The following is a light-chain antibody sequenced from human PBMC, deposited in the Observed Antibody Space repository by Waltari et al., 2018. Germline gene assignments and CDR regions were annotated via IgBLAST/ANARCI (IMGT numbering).Light chain of an antibody. CDR1: TGDVGGYTY. CDR3: CSYAGSIFIWV. CDR2: DVT. V-gene: IGLV2-11*01. Sequence: QSALTQPRSVSGSPGLSVTIPCTGTTGDVGGYTYVSWYQPHPGKAPKLLIYDVTKRPSGVPDRFSGSKSGNTASLTISGLQADDEADYYCCSYAGSIFIWVFGGGTKLTVL. J-gene: IGLJ3*02.